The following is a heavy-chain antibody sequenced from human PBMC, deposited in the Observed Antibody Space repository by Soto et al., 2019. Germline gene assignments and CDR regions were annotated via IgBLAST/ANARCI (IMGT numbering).Heavy chain of an antibody. CDR1: GYTFTNYG. D-gene: IGHD3-22*01. CDR3: ARGYASSGYYFAFDY. Sequence: ASVKVSCKASGYTFTNYGISWVRQAPGQGLEWMGWISAYSGHTNYAQKFQGTLTMTTDTSTSTAYMELRSLRSDDTAVYYCARGYASSGYYFAFDYWGQGTLVTVSS. J-gene: IGHJ4*02. CDR2: ISAYSGHT. V-gene: IGHV1-18*01.